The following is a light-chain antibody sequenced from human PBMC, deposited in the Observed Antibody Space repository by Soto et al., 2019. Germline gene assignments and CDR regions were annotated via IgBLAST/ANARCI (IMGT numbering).Light chain of an antibody. CDR3: QKYNSAPLT. CDR1: QGISNY. J-gene: IGKJ3*01. V-gene: IGKV1-27*01. CDR2: AAS. Sequence: DIPLTQSPSSLSASVGDRVTITCRASQGISNYLAWYQQKPGKVPKLLIYAASTLQSGVPSRFSGSGSGTDFTITISSLQTEDVATYYCQKYNSAPLTFGPGTKVDIK.